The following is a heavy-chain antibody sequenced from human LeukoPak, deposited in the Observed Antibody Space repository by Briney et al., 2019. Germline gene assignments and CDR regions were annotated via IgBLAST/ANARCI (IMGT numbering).Heavy chain of an antibody. Sequence: GRSLRLSCAASGFTFSNYGMHWVRQAPGKGLEWVAFIRYDGSDEHYADSVKGRFTISRDNSKSTLFLQMNSLRPEDTADYYCAKGYHYGRDYWGQGTLVTVSS. V-gene: IGHV3-30*02. J-gene: IGHJ4*02. CDR2: IRYDGSDE. CDR3: AKGYHYGRDY. D-gene: IGHD5-18*01. CDR1: GFTFSNYG.